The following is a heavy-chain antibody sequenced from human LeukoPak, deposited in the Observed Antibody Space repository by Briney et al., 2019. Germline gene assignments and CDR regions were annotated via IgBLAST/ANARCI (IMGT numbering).Heavy chain of an antibody. D-gene: IGHD5-12*01. CDR3: ARLWGDATIFDL. J-gene: IGHJ4*01. Sequence: GGSLRLSCSASEFSISTFWMSWVRQAPGKGLQWEANINRDGSVKHYVDSVKGRFTVSRGNAENSLYLQTNSLRVEDTAVYYCARLWGDATIFDLWGQGTLVTVSS. V-gene: IGHV3-7*01. CDR1: EFSISTFW. CDR2: INRDGSVK.